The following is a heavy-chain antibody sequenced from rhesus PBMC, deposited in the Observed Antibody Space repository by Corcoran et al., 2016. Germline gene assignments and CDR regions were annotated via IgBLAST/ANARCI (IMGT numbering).Heavy chain of an antibody. CDR2: ITYSGCT. V-gene: IGHV4-122*02. CDR1: GGSISSGYYY. Sequence: QVQLQESGPGLVKPSETLSLTCAVSGGSISSGYYYWSWIRQPPGKGLEWIGYITYSGCTSYNPSLKSRVTISRDTSKNQFSLKLSSVTAADTAVYYCARETMAAAATFDYWGQGVLVTVSS. D-gene: IGHD6-25*01. CDR3: ARETMAAAATFDY. J-gene: IGHJ4*01.